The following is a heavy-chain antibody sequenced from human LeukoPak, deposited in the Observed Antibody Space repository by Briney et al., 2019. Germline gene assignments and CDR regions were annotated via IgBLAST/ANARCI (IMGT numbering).Heavy chain of an antibody. CDR1: GFTFDDYA. Sequence: GGSLRLSCAASGFTFDDYAMHWVRQAPGRGLEWVSGISWNSGSIGYADSVKGRFTISRDNAMNSLYLQMNSLRAEDTALYYCAKDLAARLYYYGMDVWGQGTTVTVSS. D-gene: IGHD2-15*01. CDR2: ISWNSGSI. CDR3: AKDLAARLYYYGMDV. V-gene: IGHV3-9*01. J-gene: IGHJ6*02.